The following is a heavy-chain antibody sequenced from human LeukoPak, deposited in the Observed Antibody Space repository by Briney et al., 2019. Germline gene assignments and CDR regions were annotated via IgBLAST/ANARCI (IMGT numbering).Heavy chain of an antibody. V-gene: IGHV6-1*01. CDR3: ARDGGDGDDVLDY. CDR1: GDSVSSNSAA. CDR2: TYYRSKWYN. J-gene: IGHJ4*02. Sequence: SQTLSLTCAISGDSVSSNSAAWNWIRQSPSRGLEWQVRTYYRSKWYNDYSVSVKSRIIINADTSKNQFSLHLNSVTPEDTAVYYCARDGGDGDDVLDYWGQGTLVTVSS. D-gene: IGHD3-16*01.